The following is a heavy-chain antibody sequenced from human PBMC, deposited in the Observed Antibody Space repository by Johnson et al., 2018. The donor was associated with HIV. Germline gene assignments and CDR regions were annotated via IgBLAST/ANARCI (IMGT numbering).Heavy chain of an antibody. Sequence: QVQVVESGGGVVQPGGSLRLSCAASGFTFSSYGMHWVRQAPGKGLEWVAFIRYDGSNEYYADSVKGRFTISRDSSKNTLYLQMNSLRAADTAVYYCAKYTFDIWGQGTMVTVSS. CDR1: GFTFSSYG. CDR2: IRYDGSNE. CDR3: AKYTFDI. J-gene: IGHJ3*02. V-gene: IGHV3-30*02.